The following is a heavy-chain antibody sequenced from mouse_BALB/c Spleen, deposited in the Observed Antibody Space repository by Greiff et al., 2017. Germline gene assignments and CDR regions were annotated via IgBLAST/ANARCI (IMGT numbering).Heavy chain of an antibody. CDR2: ISSGGGST. V-gene: IGHV5-12-1*01. CDR3: ARHNFDY. J-gene: IGHJ2*01. CDR1: GFAFSSYD. Sequence: EVQGVESGGGLVKPGGSLKLSCAASGFAFSSYDMSWVSQTPEKRLEWVAYISSGGGSTYYPDTVKGRFTISRDNAKNTLYLQMSSLKSEDTAMYYCARHNFDYWGQGTTLTVSS.